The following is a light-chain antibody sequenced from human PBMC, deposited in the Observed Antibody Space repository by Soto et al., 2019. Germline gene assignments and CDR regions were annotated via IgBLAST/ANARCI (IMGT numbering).Light chain of an antibody. CDR1: QSISSY. Sequence: DIHMTQSPSSLSASVGDRVTITCRASQSISSYLNWYQQKPGKAPKLLIYAASSLQSGVPSRFSGSGSGTDFTLTIRRLQPEDFATYYCQQSYSTLTLGGGTKVDIK. J-gene: IGKJ4*01. CDR3: QQSYSTLT. V-gene: IGKV1-39*01. CDR2: AAS.